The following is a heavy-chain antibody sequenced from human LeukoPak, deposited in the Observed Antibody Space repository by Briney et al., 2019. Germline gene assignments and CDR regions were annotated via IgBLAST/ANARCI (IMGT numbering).Heavy chain of an antibody. D-gene: IGHD3-9*01. CDR2: IYPGESDT. CDR3: ARHAPDIYLPENWFDP. CDR1: GYSFTSYW. J-gene: IGHJ5*02. Sequence: GGSLKIPCKGSGYSFTSYWFGRVRQMPGKGVEGMGIIYPGESDTRYSPSFQGQVTISADKSISTTYLQWSSLKASETAMYYCARHAPDIYLPENWFDPWGQGTLVTVSS. V-gene: IGHV5-51*01.